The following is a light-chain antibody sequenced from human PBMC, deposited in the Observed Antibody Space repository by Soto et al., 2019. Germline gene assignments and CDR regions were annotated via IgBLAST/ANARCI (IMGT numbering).Light chain of an antibody. CDR2: EVS. V-gene: IGLV2-23*02. Sequence: QSALTQPASVSGSPGQSITISCTGTSSDVGSYNLVSWYQQHPGKAPKLMIYEVSKRPSGVSNRFSGSKSGNTASLTISWLQAEDEADYYCCSYAGSSTWVFGGGTKLTV. J-gene: IGLJ3*02. CDR1: SSDVGSYNL. CDR3: CSYAGSSTWV.